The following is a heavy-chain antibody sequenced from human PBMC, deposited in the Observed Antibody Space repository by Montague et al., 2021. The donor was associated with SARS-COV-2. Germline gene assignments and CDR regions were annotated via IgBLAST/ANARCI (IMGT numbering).Heavy chain of an antibody. CDR3: ARGPKMYGELADY. J-gene: IGHJ4*02. D-gene: IGHD4-17*01. CDR1: GGSARSSNDC. CDR2: FYYSGNT. Sequence: SDTLSLTCTVSGGSARSSNDCWGWIRQPPGKGLEWIANFYYSGNTYYNPSLKSRVTISVDTSNNQFSLKLSSVTAADTAVYYCARGPKMYGELADYWGQGTLVTVSS. V-gene: IGHV4-39*01.